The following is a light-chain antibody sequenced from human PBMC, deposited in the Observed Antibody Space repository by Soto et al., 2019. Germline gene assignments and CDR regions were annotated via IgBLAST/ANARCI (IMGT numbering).Light chain of an antibody. CDR3: QQFNNSPLT. CDR2: DAS. J-gene: IGKJ4*01. CDR1: QGISSA. Sequence: AIQLTQSPSSLSASVGDRVTITCRASQGISSALVWYQQKPGKAPKLLIYDASSLESGVPSRFSGSGSGTDFTLTISSLQPEDFATYYCQQFNNSPLTFGGGTKVEIK. V-gene: IGKV1D-13*01.